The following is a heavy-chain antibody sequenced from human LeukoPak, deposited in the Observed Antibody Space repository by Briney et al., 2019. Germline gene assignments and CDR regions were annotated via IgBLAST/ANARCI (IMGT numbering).Heavy chain of an antibody. J-gene: IGHJ4*02. CDR1: GFTFSSYS. Sequence: PGGSLRLSCAASGFTFSSYSMNWVRQAPGKGLEWVSSTSSSSSYIYYADSVKGRFTISRDNAKNSLYLQMNSLRAEDTAVYYCAREVGASTAILDYWGQGTLVTVSS. V-gene: IGHV3-21*01. CDR3: AREVGASTAILDY. D-gene: IGHD1-26*01. CDR2: TSSSSSYI.